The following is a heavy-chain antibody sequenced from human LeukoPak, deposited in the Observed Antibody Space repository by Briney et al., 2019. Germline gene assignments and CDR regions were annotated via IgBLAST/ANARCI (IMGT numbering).Heavy chain of an antibody. V-gene: IGHV3-30-3*01. CDR1: GFTFSNYA. CDR2: ISYDGSNK. Sequence: GGSLRLSCAASGFTFSNYAMHWVRQAPGKGLEWVAVISYDGSNKYYADSVKGRFTISRDNSKNTLYLQMNSLRAEDTAVYYCAREVVADFDYWGQGTLVTVSS. D-gene: IGHD2-15*01. CDR3: AREVVADFDY. J-gene: IGHJ4*02.